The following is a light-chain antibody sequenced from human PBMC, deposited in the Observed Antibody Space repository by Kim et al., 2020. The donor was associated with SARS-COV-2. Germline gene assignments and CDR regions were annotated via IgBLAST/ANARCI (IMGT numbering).Light chain of an antibody. J-gene: IGKJ2*01. V-gene: IGKV1-9*01. CDR1: QGTSSY. CDR3: QQFNSYLRHT. CDR2: AAS. Sequence: DIQLTQSPSFLSASVGDRVTITCRASQGTSSYLAWYQQKPGKAPKLVIYAASTLQSGVPSRFSGSGSGTEFTLTISRLQPEDSATYYCQQFNSYLRHTFGQGTKLEIK.